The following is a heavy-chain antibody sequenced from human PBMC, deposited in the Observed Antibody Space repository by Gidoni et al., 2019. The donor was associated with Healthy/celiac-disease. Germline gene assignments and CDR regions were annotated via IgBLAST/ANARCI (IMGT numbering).Heavy chain of an antibody. J-gene: IGHJ4*02. Sequence: GQSGAAVKKPGSSVKVSCTASGRTFSSYAISWVRQAPGQGLEWMGRIIPILGIANYAQKFQGRVTITAANSTSTAYMELSSLSSEDKAVYYFAREPTYYYESSGYGADYWGQGTLVTVSS. CDR3: AREPTYYYESSGYGADY. CDR2: IIPILGIA. V-gene: IGHV1-69*04. CDR1: GRTFSSYA. D-gene: IGHD3-22*01.